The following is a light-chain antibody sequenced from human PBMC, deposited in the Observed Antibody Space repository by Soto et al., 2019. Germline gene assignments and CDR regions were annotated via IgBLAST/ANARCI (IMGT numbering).Light chain of an antibody. J-gene: IGKJ1*01. Sequence: EIVLTQSPGTLSLSPGERATLSCRASESVGSNYLAWYQQKPGQAPRLLVYGPSTRATGIPDRFSGSGSGTEFTLTISSLQSEDFAVYYCQQYNNWWTFGQGTKVDIK. CDR2: GPS. V-gene: IGKV3D-15*01. CDR1: ESVGSN. CDR3: QQYNNWWT.